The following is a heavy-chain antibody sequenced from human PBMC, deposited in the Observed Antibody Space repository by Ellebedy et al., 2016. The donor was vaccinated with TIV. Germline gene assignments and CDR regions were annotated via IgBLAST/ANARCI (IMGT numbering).Heavy chain of an antibody. J-gene: IGHJ4*02. D-gene: IGHD3-22*01. CDR1: GYTFTSYY. CDR3: ARESPPYYYDSSGYYRLGWNFDY. CDR2: INPSGGST. V-gene: IGHV1-46*01. Sequence: ASVKVSXKASGYTFTSYYMHWVRQAPGQGLEWMGIINPSGGSTSYAQKFQGRVTMTRDTSTSTVYMELSSLRSEDTAVYYCARESPPYYYDSSGYYRLGWNFDYWGQGTLVTVSS.